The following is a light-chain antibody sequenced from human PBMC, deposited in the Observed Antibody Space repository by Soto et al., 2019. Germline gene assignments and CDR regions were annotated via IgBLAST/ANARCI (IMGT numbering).Light chain of an antibody. V-gene: IGKV1-39*01. CDR2: ATS. CDR1: QSINIY. CDR3: QQSDRVPLT. Sequence: DLQMTQSPSSLSASVGDRVTITCRASQSINIYLNWYHQKPGRAPKLLIYATSSLQSGVPSSFSGSGSGTDFTLTISNLQPEDFGTYYCQQSDRVPLTYGGGTKVEIK. J-gene: IGKJ4*01.